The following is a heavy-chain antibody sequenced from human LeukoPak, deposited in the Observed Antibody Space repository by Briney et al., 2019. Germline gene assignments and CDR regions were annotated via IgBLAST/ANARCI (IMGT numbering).Heavy chain of an antibody. CDR1: GFTFNNYG. D-gene: IGHD6-13*01. V-gene: IGHV3-30*02. CDR3: ARDNKDSVWYSDY. J-gene: IGHJ4*02. Sequence: GGSLRLSCAASGFTFNNYGMHWVRQAPGRGLEWVAFIRYDGSDKYYADSVKGRFTISRDNSKNTLWLQMSSLRAEDTAVYYCARDNKDSVWYSDYWGQGTLVTVSS. CDR2: IRYDGSDK.